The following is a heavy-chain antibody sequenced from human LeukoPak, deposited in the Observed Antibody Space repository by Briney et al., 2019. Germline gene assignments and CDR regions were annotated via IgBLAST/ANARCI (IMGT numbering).Heavy chain of an antibody. D-gene: IGHD6-19*01. Sequence: SGGSLRLSCATSGFTFSSYTMNWVRQAPGKGLEWVAIISYDGGDKYYADSVKGRFTISRDNSRNTLYLQMNSLSPEETAVYYCAKGGSGWYFDYWGQGTPVTVSS. CDR2: ISYDGGDK. V-gene: IGHV3-30*18. J-gene: IGHJ4*02. CDR1: GFTFSSYT. CDR3: AKGGSGWYFDY.